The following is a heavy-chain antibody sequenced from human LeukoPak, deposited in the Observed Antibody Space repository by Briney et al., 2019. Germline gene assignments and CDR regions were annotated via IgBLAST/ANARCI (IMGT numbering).Heavy chain of an antibody. V-gene: IGHV3-7*03. CDR1: GLTFSNYW. J-gene: IGHJ4*02. D-gene: IGHD6-25*01. CDR3: ARFVSGN. Sequence: GGSLRLSCAASGLTFSNYWMTWVRQAPGKGLEWVANINQDGSEKYYVDSVKGRFTISGDNAKNSLHLQMNSLRAEDTAVYYCARFVSGNWGRGTLVTVSS. CDR2: INQDGSEK.